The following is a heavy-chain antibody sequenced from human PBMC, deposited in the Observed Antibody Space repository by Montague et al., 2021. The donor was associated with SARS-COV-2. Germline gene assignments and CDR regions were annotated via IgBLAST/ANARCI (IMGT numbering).Heavy chain of an antibody. V-gene: IGHV4-4*07. D-gene: IGHD2-15*01. Sequence: SETLSLTCTVSGDSISSFYWNWIRQPAGKGLEWIGRIYASGGTNYNPSLKSRVTMSVDTSKNQFSLKLNSVTAADTAVYYCGRGVVAATPVVDYWGRGTLVTVPS. CDR2: IYASGGT. CDR1: GDSISSFY. CDR3: GRGVVAATPVVDY. J-gene: IGHJ4*02.